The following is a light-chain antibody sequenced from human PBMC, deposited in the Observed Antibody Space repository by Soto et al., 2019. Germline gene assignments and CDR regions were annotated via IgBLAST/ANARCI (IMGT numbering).Light chain of an antibody. CDR3: QQRTTWPPYT. Sequence: EMVLTQSPATLSFSPGQSATLSCRVSQNVSNYLAWFQQKTGQAPRLLIYDASNRATGIPARFSGSWSGTDFTLAISRLEPENFAVYYCQQRTTWPPYTFGQGTQLEIK. CDR2: DAS. V-gene: IGKV3-11*01. J-gene: IGKJ2*01. CDR1: QNVSNY.